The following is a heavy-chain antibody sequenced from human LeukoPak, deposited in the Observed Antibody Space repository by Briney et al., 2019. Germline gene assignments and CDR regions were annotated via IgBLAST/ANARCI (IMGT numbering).Heavy chain of an antibody. CDR1: GFTFSSYS. D-gene: IGHD3-10*01. V-gene: IGHV3-21*01. Sequence: GGSLRLSCAASGFTFSSYSMNWVRQAPGKGLEWVSFTDTSGNYIYYGDSVKGRFTISRDNAKNLVFLQMNGLRAEDTAVYYCARGRSITLLRGVAMSDGFDIWGQGAMVAVSS. J-gene: IGHJ3*02. CDR3: ARGRSITLLRGVAMSDGFDI. CDR2: TDTSGNYI.